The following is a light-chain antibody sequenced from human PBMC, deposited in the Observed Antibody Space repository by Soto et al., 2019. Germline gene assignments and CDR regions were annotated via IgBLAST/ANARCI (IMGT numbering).Light chain of an antibody. CDR1: QNIRSN. Sequence: EIVMTHSPGTLSVSPGEGATLSCRSSQNIRSNLAWYQQKPGQAPRLLIYETSIRAPGIPARFSGSGSGTEFTLTISSLQSEDFAVYHCQQYNNWPPFTLGPGTKVDIK. CDR2: ETS. V-gene: IGKV3-15*01. CDR3: QQYNNWPPFT. J-gene: IGKJ3*01.